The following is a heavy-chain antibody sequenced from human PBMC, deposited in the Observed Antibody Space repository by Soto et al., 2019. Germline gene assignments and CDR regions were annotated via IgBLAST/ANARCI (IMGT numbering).Heavy chain of an antibody. V-gene: IGHV4-30-2*01. D-gene: IGHD3-22*01. CDR2: IYHSGST. CDR1: GGSISSGGYS. CDR3: ARGIREYYDSSGYYSPLEWYFDY. J-gene: IGHJ4*02. Sequence: SETLSLTCAVSGGSISSGGYSWSWIRQPPGKGLEWIGYIYHSGSTYYNPSLKSRVTISVDRSKNQFSLKLSSVTAADTAVYYCARGIREYYDSSGYYSPLEWYFDYWGQGTLVTVSS.